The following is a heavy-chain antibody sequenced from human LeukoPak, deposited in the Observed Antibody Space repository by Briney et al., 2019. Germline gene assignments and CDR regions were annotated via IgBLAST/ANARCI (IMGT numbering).Heavy chain of an antibody. D-gene: IGHD2-2*01. CDR1: GFSFSNYW. CDR2: IKDDGSEK. J-gene: IGHJ4*02. V-gene: IGHV3-7*01. CDR3: ARRSTEDY. Sequence: GGSLRLSCVASGFSFSNYWMSWVRQAPGKGLEWVATIKDDGSEKYSVQGRFTISRDNAKNSLYLQMNSLRVGDTAVYYCARRSTEDYWGQGTLVTVSP.